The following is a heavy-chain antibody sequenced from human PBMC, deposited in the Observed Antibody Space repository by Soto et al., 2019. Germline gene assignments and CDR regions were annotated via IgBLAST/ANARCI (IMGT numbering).Heavy chain of an antibody. D-gene: IGHD2-15*01. CDR2: TYYRSKWYN. J-gene: IGHJ4*02. CDR1: GDSVSSHSAA. V-gene: IGHV6-1*01. Sequence: SQTLSLTCDISGDSVSSHSAAWNWIRQSPSRGLEWLGRTYYRSKWYNDYAVFVKSRIIINPDTSKNQFSLQLNSVTPEDTAVYYCARDDHCSYGSCYNLADYWGQGTLVTVSS. CDR3: ARDDHCSYGSCYNLADY.